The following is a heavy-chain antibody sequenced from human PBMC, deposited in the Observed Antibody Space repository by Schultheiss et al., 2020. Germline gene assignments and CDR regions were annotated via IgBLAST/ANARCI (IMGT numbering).Heavy chain of an antibody. Sequence: ASVKVSCKASGYPFTDYYIHWVRQAPGQGLEWMEWINPNSGGTNYAQKLQGRVTMTRDTSITTAYMELSRLRSDDTAVYYCARDSKKREGLMVYAGWGQGTLVTVSS. CDR2: INPNSGGT. D-gene: IGHD2-8*01. CDR3: ARDSKKREGLMVYAG. V-gene: IGHV1-2*02. CDR1: GYPFTDYY. J-gene: IGHJ4*02.